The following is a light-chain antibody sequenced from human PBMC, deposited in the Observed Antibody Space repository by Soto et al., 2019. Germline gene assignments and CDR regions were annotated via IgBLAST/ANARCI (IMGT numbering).Light chain of an antibody. CDR2: DAS. CDR1: QSVSGY. J-gene: IGKJ4*01. Sequence: PGERVTLSCRASQSVSGYLGWYQQKPGQAPRLLIYDASNRAYGVPARFRGSGSGTNFTLTIASLEPDDFAVYYCQQRSNWPYLTFGGGTRV. CDR3: QQRSNWPYLT. V-gene: IGKV3-11*01.